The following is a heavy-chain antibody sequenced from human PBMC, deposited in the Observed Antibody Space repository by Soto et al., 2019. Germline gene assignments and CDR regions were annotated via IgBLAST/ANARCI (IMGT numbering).Heavy chain of an antibody. CDR1: GSSFTSYW. J-gene: IGHJ6*02. CDR3: VRSGDGYNYDYGMDV. Sequence: PXESKKISCTGSGSSFTSYWISWVRQMPGKGLEWMGRIDPSDSYTNYSPSFQGHVTISADKSISTAYLQWSSLKAWDTAMYYCVRSGDGYNYDYGMDVWGQGTTVTVSS. CDR2: IDPSDSYT. V-gene: IGHV5-10-1*01. D-gene: IGHD2-21*01.